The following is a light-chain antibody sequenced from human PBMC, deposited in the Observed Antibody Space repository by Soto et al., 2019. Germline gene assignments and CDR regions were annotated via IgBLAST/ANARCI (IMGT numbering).Light chain of an antibody. CDR2: EVS. CDR3: SSYTSRSTRV. J-gene: IGLJ3*02. CDR1: SSDVGGYNY. Sequence: QSALTQPASVSGSPGQSITISCTGTSSDVGGYNYVSWYQQHPGKAPKLMIYEVSNRPSGVSNRFSGSKSGNTASLTISGRQDEDEADYYCSSYTSRSTRVFGGGTKVTVL. V-gene: IGLV2-14*01.